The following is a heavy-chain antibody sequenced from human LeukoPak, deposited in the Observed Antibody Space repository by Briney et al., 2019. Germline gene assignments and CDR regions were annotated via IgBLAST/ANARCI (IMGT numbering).Heavy chain of an antibody. V-gene: IGHV3-30*02. Sequence: PGGSLRLSCPASGFTFSSYGMHWVRQAPGKGLEWVAFIRYDGSNKYYAGSVKGRFTISRDNSKNTLYLQMNSLRAEDTAVYYCAKDTGYYYDSSSQFDYWGQGTLVTVSS. CDR3: AKDTGYYYDSSSQFDY. J-gene: IGHJ4*02. CDR1: GFTFSSYG. CDR2: IRYDGSNK. D-gene: IGHD3-22*01.